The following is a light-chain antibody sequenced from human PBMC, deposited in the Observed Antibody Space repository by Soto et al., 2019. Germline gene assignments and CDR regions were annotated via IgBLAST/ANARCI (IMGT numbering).Light chain of an antibody. V-gene: IGLV2-14*01. CDR2: DVN. Sequence: QSALTQPASVSGSPGQSITLSCTGTSIDIGGYDYVSWYQRHPGKAPKLIIYDVNNRPSGVSNRFSSSKSGNTASLTISGLQAEEEADYYCTSYASGSSHVVFGGGTKLTVL. CDR1: SIDIGGYDY. J-gene: IGLJ2*01. CDR3: TSYASGSSHVV.